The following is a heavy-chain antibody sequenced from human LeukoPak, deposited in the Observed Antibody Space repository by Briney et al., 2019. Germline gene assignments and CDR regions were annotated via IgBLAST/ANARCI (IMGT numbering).Heavy chain of an antibody. J-gene: IGHJ4*02. D-gene: IGHD2-15*01. CDR1: GFTFRSHW. CDR2: INQDGSEK. CDR3: ARDHVVDGLVFDY. Sequence: GSLRLSCAASGFTFRSHWMSWVRQAPGKGRELVANINQDGSEKYYVDSVKGRFTISRDNAKNSLFLQMNSLRAEDTATYYCARDHVVDGLVFDYWGQGTLVTVSS. V-gene: IGHV3-7*01.